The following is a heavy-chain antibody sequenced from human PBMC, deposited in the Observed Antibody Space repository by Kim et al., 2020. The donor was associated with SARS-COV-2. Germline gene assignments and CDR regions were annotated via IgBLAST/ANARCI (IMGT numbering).Heavy chain of an antibody. V-gene: IGHV3-30*02. Sequence: RFTITRDNSKNTLYLQMNSLRAEDTAVYYCAKELVVHTAMVKDYYYGMDVWGQGTTVTVSS. J-gene: IGHJ6*02. D-gene: IGHD5-18*01. CDR3: AKELVVHTAMVKDYYYGMDV.